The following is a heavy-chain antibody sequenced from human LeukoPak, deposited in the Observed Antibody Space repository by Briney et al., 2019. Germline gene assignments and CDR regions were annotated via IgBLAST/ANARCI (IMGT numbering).Heavy chain of an antibody. CDR1: GFTFSNYA. V-gene: IGHV3-23*01. Sequence: QAGGSLRLSCAASGFTFSNYAMDWVRQAPGEGLEWVSAISGSGGSTYYADSVKGRFTISRDNSKNTPYLQMNSLRAEDAAVYYCAKSYSSGWYSFDYWGQGTLVTVSS. D-gene: IGHD6-19*01. CDR2: ISGSGGST. CDR3: AKSYSSGWYSFDY. J-gene: IGHJ4*02.